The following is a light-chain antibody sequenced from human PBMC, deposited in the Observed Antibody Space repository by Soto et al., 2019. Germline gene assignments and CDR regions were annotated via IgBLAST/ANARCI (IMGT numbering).Light chain of an antibody. Sequence: EIVITQSPAILSVSPGERATLSCRASQRISSNLAWYQQKPGQAPRLLIYGASTRAAGFPARFSGSGSGTDFTLTISSLQSEDFAVYYCQQYDNWPWTFGQGTKVDIK. CDR1: QRISSN. CDR2: GAS. CDR3: QQYDNWPWT. J-gene: IGKJ1*01. V-gene: IGKV3-15*01.